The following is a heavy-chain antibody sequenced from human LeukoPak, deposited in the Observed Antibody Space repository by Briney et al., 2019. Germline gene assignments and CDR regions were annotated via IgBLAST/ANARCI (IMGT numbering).Heavy chain of an antibody. CDR3: ARANFLYCSSSTCLFDY. V-gene: IGHV1-2*02. J-gene: IGHJ4*02. Sequence: ASVKVSCKASGYTFTDHYMHWVRQAPGQGFEWMGWINPDDGDTNYAQKFQGRVTMTRDTSISTAHMEVSRLRSDDTAVYYCARANFLYCSSSTCLFDYWGQGTLVTVSS. CDR1: GYTFTDHY. D-gene: IGHD2-2*01. CDR2: INPDDGDT.